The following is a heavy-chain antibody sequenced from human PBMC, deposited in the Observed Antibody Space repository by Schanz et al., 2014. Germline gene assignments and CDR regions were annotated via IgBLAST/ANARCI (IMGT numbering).Heavy chain of an antibody. CDR2: ISGTTTYT. CDR1: GFTFSDYY. V-gene: IGHV3-11*06. J-gene: IGHJ4*02. CDR3: AKDSTHIDIVLVPTAIDY. D-gene: IGHD2-2*01. Sequence: GQLLESGGGLVKPGGSLRLSCAASGFTFSDYYMSWIRQAPGKGLEWVSYISGTTTYTNYADSVKGRFTISRDNSKNTLYLHMNTLRSEDTAVYYCAKDSTHIDIVLVPTAIDYWGQGTLVTVSS.